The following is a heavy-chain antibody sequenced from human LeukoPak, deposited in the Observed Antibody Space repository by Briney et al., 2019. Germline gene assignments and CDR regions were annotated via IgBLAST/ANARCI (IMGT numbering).Heavy chain of an antibody. J-gene: IGHJ4*02. CDR3: ARGRFGDISFDY. CDR1: GYTFTSYG. V-gene: IGHV1-18*01. CDR2: ISTYYGNT. D-gene: IGHD3-10*01. Sequence: ASVKVSCKSSGYTFTSYGITWVRQAPGQGLEWMGWISTYYGNTNYAQNLQGRVTMTTDTSTSTAYMELRSLRSDDTAVYYCARGRFGDISFDYWGQGTLVTVSS.